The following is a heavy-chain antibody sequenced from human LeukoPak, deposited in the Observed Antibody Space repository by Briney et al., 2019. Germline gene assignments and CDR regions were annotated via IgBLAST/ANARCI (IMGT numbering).Heavy chain of an antibody. V-gene: IGHV4-39*01. Sequence: SETLSLTCTVSGGPISSSSYFWGWIRQPPGKGLDWIGSIYYSGSTYYNPSPKRRVTLSVDTSKNQFSLRLSSVTAADTAVYYCARGDYYYGMDVWGQGTTVTVSS. CDR1: GGPISSSSYF. J-gene: IGHJ6*02. CDR3: ARGDYYYGMDV. CDR2: IYYSGST.